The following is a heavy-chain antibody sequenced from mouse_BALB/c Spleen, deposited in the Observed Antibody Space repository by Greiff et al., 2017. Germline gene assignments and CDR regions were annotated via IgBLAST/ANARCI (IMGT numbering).Heavy chain of an antibody. CDR1: GYTFTSYW. CDR3: TRELYAMDY. J-gene: IGHJ4*01. Sequence: LQQPGSELVRPGASVKLSCKASGYTFTSYWMHWVKQRPGQGLEWIGNIYPGSGSTNYDEKFKSKATLTVDTSSSTAYMQLSSLTSEDSAVYYCTRELYAMDYWGQGTSVTVSS. V-gene: IGHV1S22*01. CDR2: IYPGSGST.